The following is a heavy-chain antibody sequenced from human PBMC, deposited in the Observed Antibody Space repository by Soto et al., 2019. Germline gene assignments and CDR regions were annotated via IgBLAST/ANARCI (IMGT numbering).Heavy chain of an antibody. CDR1: GGSISSYY. D-gene: IGHD3-3*01. J-gene: IGHJ6*03. Sequence: SETLSLTCTVSGGSISSYYWSWIRQPPGKGLEWIGYIYYSGSTNYNPSLKSRVTISVDTSKNQFSLKLSSVTAADTAVYYCARAPDYDFWSGHTVLDYYYYYMDVWGKGTTVTVSS. V-gene: IGHV4-59*01. CDR3: ARAPDYDFWSGHTVLDYYYYYMDV. CDR2: IYYSGST.